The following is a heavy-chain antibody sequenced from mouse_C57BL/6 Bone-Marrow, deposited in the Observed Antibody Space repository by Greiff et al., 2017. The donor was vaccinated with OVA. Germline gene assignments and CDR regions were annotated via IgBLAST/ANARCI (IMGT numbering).Heavy chain of an antibody. Sequence: QVHVKQPGAELVKPGASVKLSCKASGYTFTSYWMQWVKQRPGQGLEWIGEIDPSDSYTNYNQKFKGKATLTVDTSSSTAYMQLSSLTSEDSAVYYCAAYYGSSYEHYFDYWGQGTTLTVSS. CDR2: IDPSDSYT. J-gene: IGHJ2*01. D-gene: IGHD1-1*01. CDR1: GYTFTSYW. CDR3: AAYYGSSYEHYFDY. V-gene: IGHV1-50*01.